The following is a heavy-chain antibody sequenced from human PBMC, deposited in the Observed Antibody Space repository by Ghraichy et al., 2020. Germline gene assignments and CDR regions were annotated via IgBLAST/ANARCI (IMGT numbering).Heavy chain of an antibody. V-gene: IGHV4-39*01. CDR1: GGSISSSSYY. CDR2: IYYSGST. D-gene: IGHD1-26*01. CDR3: ARLKVGATNYFDY. Sequence: ESMNISCTVSGGSISSSSYYWGWIRQPPGKGLEWIGSIYYSGSTYYNPSLKSRVTISVDTSKNQFSLKLSSVTAADTAVYYCARLKVGATNYFDYWGQGTLVTVSS. J-gene: IGHJ4*02.